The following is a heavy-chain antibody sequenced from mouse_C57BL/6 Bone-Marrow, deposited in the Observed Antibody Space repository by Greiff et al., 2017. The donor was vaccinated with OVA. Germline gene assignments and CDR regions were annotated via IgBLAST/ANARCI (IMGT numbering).Heavy chain of an antibody. CDR1: GYTFTNYW. J-gene: IGHJ2*02. V-gene: IGHV1-59*01. Sequence: QVQLQQPGAELVRPGTSVKLSCKASGYTFTNYWMHWVKQRPGQGLEWIGVIAPSDSYINYNQKFKGRATLTVDTSSSTAYMHLSSLTSEDSAVYYCAHDGSRLYIHYWGQGTSLTVSS. D-gene: IGHD1-1*01. CDR3: AHDGSRLYIHY. CDR2: IAPSDSYI.